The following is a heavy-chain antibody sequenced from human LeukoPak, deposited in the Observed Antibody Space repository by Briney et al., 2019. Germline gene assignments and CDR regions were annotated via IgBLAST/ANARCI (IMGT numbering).Heavy chain of an antibody. CDR2: INHSGST. CDR3: ARVKGGITMVRGVIIRPNWFDP. D-gene: IGHD3-10*01. CDR1: GGSFSGYY. J-gene: IGHJ5*02. V-gene: IGHV4-34*01. Sequence: SETLSLTCAVYGGSFSGYYWSWIRQPPGKGLEWIGEINHSGSTNYNPSPKSRVTISVDTSKNQFSLKLSSVTAADTAVYYCARVKGGITMVRGVIIRPNWFDPWGQGTLVTVSS.